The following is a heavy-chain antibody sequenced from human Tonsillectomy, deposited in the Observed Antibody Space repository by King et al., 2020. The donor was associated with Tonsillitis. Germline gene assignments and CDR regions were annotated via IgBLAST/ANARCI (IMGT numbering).Heavy chain of an antibody. J-gene: IGHJ6*02. Sequence: QLVQSGGGLIQPGGSLRLSCAASGFTFSSYAMSWVRQAPGKGLEWVAGISGSGSSPYYADSVKGRFAISRDNSKNTLYLQMNSLRAEDTAVDYCAKDRAFWRPNGMDVWGQGTTVTVSS. V-gene: IGHV3-23*04. D-gene: IGHD3-3*01. CDR2: ISGSGSSP. CDR3: AKDRAFWRPNGMDV. CDR1: GFTFSSYA.